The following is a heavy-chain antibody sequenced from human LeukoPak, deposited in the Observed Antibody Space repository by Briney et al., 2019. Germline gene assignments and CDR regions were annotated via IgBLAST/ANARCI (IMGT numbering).Heavy chain of an antibody. D-gene: IGHD5-18*01. V-gene: IGHV3-23*01. Sequence: GGSLRLSCAASGFTFSSYAMSWVRQAPGKGLEWVSVISGSGGSTYYADSVKGRFTISRDNSKNTLYLQMNSLRVEDTAVYYCAKDPHTGYSFAYWGQGTLVTVSS. CDR1: GFTFSSYA. J-gene: IGHJ4*02. CDR3: AKDPHTGYSFAY. CDR2: ISGSGGST.